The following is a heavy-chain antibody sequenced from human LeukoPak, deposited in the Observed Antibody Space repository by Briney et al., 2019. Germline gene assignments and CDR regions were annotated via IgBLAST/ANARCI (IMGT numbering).Heavy chain of an antibody. J-gene: IGHJ4*02. D-gene: IGHD6-13*01. CDR1: GFTLSSDW. CDR2: INQDGSEK. Sequence: GRSLRLSCAASGFTLSSDWMSCVRQAPGKGLEWVANINQDGSEKYYVDSVKGRFTISRDNAKNSLYLQMNSLRAEDTAVYYCARNTIAAADWGQGSLVTVSS. V-gene: IGHV3-7*03. CDR3: ARNTIAAAD.